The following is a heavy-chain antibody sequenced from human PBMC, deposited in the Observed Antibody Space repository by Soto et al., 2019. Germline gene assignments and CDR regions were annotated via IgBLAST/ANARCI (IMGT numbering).Heavy chain of an antibody. J-gene: IGHJ5*02. Sequence: PSETLSLTCAVSGGSISSGGYSWSWIRQPPGKGLEWIGYIYHSGSTYYNPSLKSQVTISVDRSKNQFSLKLSSVTAADTAVYYCARGGLKNGFDPWGQGTLVTFSS. CDR2: IYHSGST. D-gene: IGHD3-16*01. CDR3: ARGGLKNGFDP. V-gene: IGHV4-30-2*01. CDR1: GGSISSGGYS.